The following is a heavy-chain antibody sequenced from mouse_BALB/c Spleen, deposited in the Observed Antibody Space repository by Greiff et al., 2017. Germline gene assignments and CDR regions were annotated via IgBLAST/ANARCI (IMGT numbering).Heavy chain of an antibody. V-gene: IGHV1-87*01. CDR2: IYPGDGDT. CDR1: GYTFTSYW. D-gene: IGHD1-1*01. J-gene: IGHJ4*01. CDR3: ARDYGSPYAMDY. Sequence: VQLQQSGAELARPGASVKLSCKASGYTFTSYWMQWVKQRPGQGLEWIGAIYPGDGDTRYTQKFKGKATLTADKSSSTAYMQLSSLASEDSAVYYCARDYGSPYAMDYWGQGTSVTVSS.